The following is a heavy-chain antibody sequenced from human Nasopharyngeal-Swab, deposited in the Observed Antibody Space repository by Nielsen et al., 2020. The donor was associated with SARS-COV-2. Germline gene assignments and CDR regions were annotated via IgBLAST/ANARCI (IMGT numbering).Heavy chain of an antibody. CDR2: IWYDGSNK. Sequence: GESLKISWAASGFTFSSYGMHWARQAPGKGLEWVAVIWYDGSNKYYADSVKGRFTISRDNSKNTLYLQMNSLRAEDTAVYYCARDGVDYGDYWGQGTLVTVSS. J-gene: IGHJ4*02. CDR3: ARDGVDYGDY. CDR1: GFTFSSYG. V-gene: IGHV3-33*01. D-gene: IGHD3-16*01.